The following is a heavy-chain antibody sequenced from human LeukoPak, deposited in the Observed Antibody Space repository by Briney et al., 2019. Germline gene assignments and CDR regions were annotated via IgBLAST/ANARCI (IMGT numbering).Heavy chain of an antibody. D-gene: IGHD2-21*01. J-gene: IGHJ6*02. CDR2: IYSGGST. CDR3: ASVIGAGYYYGMDV. Sequence: GGSLRLSCAASGFTVSSDYMSWVRQAPGKGLEWVSVIYSGGSTYYADSVKGRFTISRDNSKNTLYLQMNSLRAEDTAVYYCASVIGAGYYYGMDVWGQGTTVTVSS. CDR1: GFTVSSDY. V-gene: IGHV3-53*01.